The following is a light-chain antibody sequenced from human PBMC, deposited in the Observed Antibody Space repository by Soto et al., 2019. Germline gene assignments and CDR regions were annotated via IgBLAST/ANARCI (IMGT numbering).Light chain of an antibody. CDR2: GTS. CDR1: QGIGTE. Sequence: AIQMTQSPSSLSASVGDRVTITCRASQGIGTELGWYQQRPGKAPKLLIYGTSTVQDGVPSRFSGSGSDTGFTLTISSLQPEDFATYYCLQDYTYPRTFGQGTDVEIK. V-gene: IGKV1-6*01. J-gene: IGKJ1*01. CDR3: LQDYTYPRT.